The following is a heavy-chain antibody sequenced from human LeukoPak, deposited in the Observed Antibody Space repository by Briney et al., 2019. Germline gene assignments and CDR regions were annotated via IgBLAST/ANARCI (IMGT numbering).Heavy chain of an antibody. CDR2: IIPILGIA. CDR3: ARDHPYSSSWTTISWFGP. CDR1: GGTFSSYA. Sequence: SVKVSCKASGGTFSSYAISWVRQAPGQGLEWMGRIIPILGIANYAQKFQGRVTITADKSTSTAYMELSSLRSEDTAVYYCARDHPYSSSWTTISWFGPWGQGTLVTVSS. V-gene: IGHV1-69*04. J-gene: IGHJ5*02. D-gene: IGHD6-13*01.